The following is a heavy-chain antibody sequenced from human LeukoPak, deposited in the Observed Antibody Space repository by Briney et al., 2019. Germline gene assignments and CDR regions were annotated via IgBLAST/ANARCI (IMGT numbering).Heavy chain of an antibody. D-gene: IGHD5-18*01. CDR2: FHPEDGET. J-gene: IGHJ3*02. Sequence: ASVKVSCKVSGYTVTELSMHWVRQSPGKGLEWMGGFHPEDGETIYAQKFQGRVTMTEDTSTDTAYMGLCSLRSEDTAVYYCARDLYSYGYERGNAFDIWGQGTMVTVSS. V-gene: IGHV1-24*01. CDR1: GYTVTELS. CDR3: ARDLYSYGYERGNAFDI.